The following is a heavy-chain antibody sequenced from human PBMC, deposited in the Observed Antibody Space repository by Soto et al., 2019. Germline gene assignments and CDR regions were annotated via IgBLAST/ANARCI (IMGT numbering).Heavy chain of an antibody. J-gene: IGHJ4*02. Sequence: GGSLRLSCAASGFTFSDYYMSWVRQAPGKGLEWVSYISSSGSTIYYADSVKGRFTISRDNAKNSLYLQMNSLRAEDTAVYYCAREWGATRSYFDYWGQGTLVTVSS. CDR3: AREWGATRSYFDY. V-gene: IGHV3-11*01. CDR2: ISSSGSTI. CDR1: GFTFSDYY. D-gene: IGHD1-26*01.